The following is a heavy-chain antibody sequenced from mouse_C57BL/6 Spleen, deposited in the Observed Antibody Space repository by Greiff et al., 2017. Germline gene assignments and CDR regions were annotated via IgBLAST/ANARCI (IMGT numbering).Heavy chain of an antibody. D-gene: IGHD2-3*01. J-gene: IGHJ4*01. CDR1: GYTFTSYW. CDR3: ARGYEFYAMDY. CDR2: IYPSDSET. V-gene: IGHV1-61*01. Sequence: QVQLQQPGAELVRPGSSVKLSCKASGYTFTSYWMDWVKQRPGQGLEWIGNIYPSDSETHYNQKFKDKATLTVDKSSSTAYMQLSSLTSAGSAVYYSARGYEFYAMDYWGQGTSVTVSS.